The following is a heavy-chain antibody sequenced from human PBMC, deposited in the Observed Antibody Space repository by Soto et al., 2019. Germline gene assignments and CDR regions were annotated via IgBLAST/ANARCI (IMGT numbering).Heavy chain of an antibody. Sequence: PSETLSLTCIVSGASISSGDYYWSWVRQPPGKGLEWIGHISYSGTIDYSPSLKSRVTISLDTSKNQFSLNLNSVTAADTAVYYCVRALGSRFMEWPRFDPRGQGTLVTVSS. CDR3: VRALGSRFMEWPRFDP. CDR1: GASISSGDYY. V-gene: IGHV4-30-4*01. J-gene: IGHJ5*02. D-gene: IGHD3-3*01. CDR2: ISYSGTI.